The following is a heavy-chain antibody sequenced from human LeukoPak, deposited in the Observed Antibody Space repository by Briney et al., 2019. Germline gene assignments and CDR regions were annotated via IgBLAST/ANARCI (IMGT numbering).Heavy chain of an antibody. D-gene: IGHD6-19*01. V-gene: IGHV4-39*07. CDR2: IYYSGST. J-gene: IGHJ6*04. Sequence: SETLSLTCTVSGGSISSSSYYWGWIRQPPGKGLEWIGSIYYSGSTYYNPSLKSRVTISVDTSKNQFSLKLSSVTAADTAVYYCASLVGGWYAPVWGKGTTVTVSS. CDR3: ASLVGGWYAPV. CDR1: GGSISSSSYY.